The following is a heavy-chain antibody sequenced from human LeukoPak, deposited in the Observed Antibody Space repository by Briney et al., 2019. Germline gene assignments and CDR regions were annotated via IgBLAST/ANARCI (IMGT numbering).Heavy chain of an antibody. CDR3: ARDPVAGKFDY. V-gene: IGHV3-48*04. Sequence: GGSLRLSCAASGFILSNYRMNWVRQAPGKGLEWVSYISSSGNSREYADSVKGRFTISRDNAKNSLYLQMNSLRAEDTAVYYCARDPVAGKFDYWGQGALVTVSS. CDR1: GFILSNYR. D-gene: IGHD6-19*01. CDR2: ISSSGNSR. J-gene: IGHJ4*02.